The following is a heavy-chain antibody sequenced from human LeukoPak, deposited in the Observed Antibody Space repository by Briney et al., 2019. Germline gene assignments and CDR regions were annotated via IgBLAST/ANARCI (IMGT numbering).Heavy chain of an antibody. D-gene: IGHD1-26*01. J-gene: IGHJ3*02. Sequence: ASVKVSCKASGYSLSDNYLHWVRQAPGQRLEWMAWINPRNGETKFAPRFQGRVTLTRDTSITTAYMELSRLRPDDTAVYYCARDREPRAFDIWGQGTMVTVSS. CDR3: ARDREPRAFDI. V-gene: IGHV1-2*02. CDR1: GYSLSDNY. CDR2: INPRNGET.